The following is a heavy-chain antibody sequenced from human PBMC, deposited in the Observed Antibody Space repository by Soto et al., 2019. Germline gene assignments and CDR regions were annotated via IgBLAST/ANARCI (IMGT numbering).Heavy chain of an antibody. CDR1: GFTVSSNY. V-gene: IGHV3-66*01. CDR3: ASPTMEAAGAFDY. CDR2: IYSGGST. D-gene: IGHD6-13*01. J-gene: IGHJ4*02. Sequence: PGGSLRLSCAASGFTVSSNYMSWVRQAPGKGLEWVSVIYSGGSTYYADSVKGRFTISRDNSKNTLYLQMNSLRAEDTAVYYCASPTMEAAGAFDYWGQGTLVTVSS.